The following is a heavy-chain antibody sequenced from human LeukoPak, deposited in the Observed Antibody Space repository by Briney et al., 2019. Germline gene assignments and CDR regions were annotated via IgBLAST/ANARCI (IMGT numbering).Heavy chain of an antibody. CDR1: GLTVSRHY. D-gene: IGHD3-22*01. V-gene: IGHV3-53*01. CDR3: ARDDYYDSSGLDY. CDR2: ISTGGST. J-gene: IGHJ4*02. Sequence: GGSLRLSCVASGLTVSRHYMTWVRHAPGKGLEWLSVISTGGSTNYADSVKGRFIISRDNSKNILYLQMNSLRAEDTAVYYCARDDYYDSSGLDYWGQGILVTVSS.